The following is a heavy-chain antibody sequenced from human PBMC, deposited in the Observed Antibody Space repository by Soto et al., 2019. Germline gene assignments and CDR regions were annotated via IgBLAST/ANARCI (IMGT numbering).Heavy chain of an antibody. CDR2: VSGSGGST. V-gene: IGHV3-23*01. CDR1: GFTFNSYA. J-gene: IGHJ4*02. CDR3: AWGGGYCSGGSCYSGPREFDY. D-gene: IGHD2-15*01. Sequence: GRSLRLSCAASGFTFNSYAMSWVRQAPGKGLEWVSAVSGSGGSTYYADSVKGRFTISRDNSKNTLYLQMNSLSAEDTAVYYCAWGGGYCSGGSCYSGPREFDYWGQGTLVTVSS.